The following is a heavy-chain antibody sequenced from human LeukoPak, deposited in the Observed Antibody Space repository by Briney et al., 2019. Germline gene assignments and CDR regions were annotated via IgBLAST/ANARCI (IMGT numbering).Heavy chain of an antibody. J-gene: IGHJ4*02. CDR1: GFTFSSYA. Sequence: GGSLRLSCAASGFTFSSYAMSWVRQAPGKGLEWVSAISGSGGSTSYADSVKGRFTISRDNAKNTLYLQMNSLRAEDTAVYYCARVHSSSWYGFDYWGQGTLVTVSP. D-gene: IGHD6-13*01. V-gene: IGHV3-23*01. CDR3: ARVHSSSWYGFDY. CDR2: ISGSGGST.